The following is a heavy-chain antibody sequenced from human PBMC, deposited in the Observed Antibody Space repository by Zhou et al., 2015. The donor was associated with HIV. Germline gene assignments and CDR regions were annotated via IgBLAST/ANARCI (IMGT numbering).Heavy chain of an antibody. J-gene: IGHJ3*02. CDR2: INPDNGAT. Sequence: QGQLVQSGAEVKKPGASVKVSCKAVGYTFTDYYIHWVRQAPGQGLEWMGWINPDNGATHYVRKFQGRVTMTMDTSISTAYMDLSRLASDDTAVYYCAGTMTRTAGYAFDIWGQGTSGHRLF. V-gene: IGHV1-2*02. CDR3: AGTMTRTAGYAFDI. D-gene: IGHD3-22*01. CDR1: GYTFTDYY.